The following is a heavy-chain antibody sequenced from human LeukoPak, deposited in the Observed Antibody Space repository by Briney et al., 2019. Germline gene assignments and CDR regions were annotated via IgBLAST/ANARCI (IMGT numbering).Heavy chain of an antibody. CDR2: IIPIFGTA. D-gene: IGHD2-15*01. Sequence: GASVKVSCKASGGTFSSYAISWVRQAPGQGLEWMGGIIPIFGTANYAQKFQGRVTITADKSTSTAYMELSSLRSEDTAVYYCARDPEVVVAVTGDYWGQGTLVTVSS. V-gene: IGHV1-69*06. CDR3: ARDPEVVVAVTGDY. CDR1: GGTFSSYA. J-gene: IGHJ4*02.